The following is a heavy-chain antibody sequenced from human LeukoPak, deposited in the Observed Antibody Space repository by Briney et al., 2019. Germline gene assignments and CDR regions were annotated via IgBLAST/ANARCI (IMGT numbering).Heavy chain of an antibody. D-gene: IGHD2-15*01. CDR2: INHSGST. J-gene: IGHJ6*03. CDR3: ARVAPGYCSGGSCYPYYYYYYMDV. Sequence: SETLSLTCAVYGGSFSGYYWSWIRQPPGKGLEWIGEINHSGSTNYNPSLKSRVTISVDTSKNQFSLKLSSVTAADTAVYYCARVAPGYCSGGSCYPYYYYYYMDVWGKGTTVTVSS. V-gene: IGHV4-34*01. CDR1: GGSFSGYY.